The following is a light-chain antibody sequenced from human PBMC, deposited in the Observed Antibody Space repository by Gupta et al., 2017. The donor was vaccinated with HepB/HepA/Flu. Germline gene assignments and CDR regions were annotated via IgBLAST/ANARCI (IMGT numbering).Light chain of an antibody. V-gene: IGKV3-20*01. J-gene: IGKJ1*01. CDR1: QSVSSSY. CDR2: GAS. CDR3: QQYGSSPLT. Sequence: EIVLTQSPGNLSLSPGARATLSCRASQSVSSSYLAWYQQKPGQAPRLLIYGASSRATGIADRFSGSGSGTDFTLTISRLEPEDFAVYYCQQYGSSPLTFGQGTKVEIK.